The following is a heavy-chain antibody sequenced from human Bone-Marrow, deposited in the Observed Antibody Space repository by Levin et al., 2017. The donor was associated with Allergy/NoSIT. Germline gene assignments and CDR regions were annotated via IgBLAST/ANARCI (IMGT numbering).Heavy chain of an antibody. D-gene: IGHD6-6*01. J-gene: IGHJ3*02. Sequence: GASVKVSCKASGGTFSSYAISWVRQAPGQGLEWMGGIIPIFGTANYAQKFQGRVTITADESTSTAYMELSSLRSEDTAVYYCARDFPVSASRQRVQYSSPRTPQDAFDIWGQGTMVTVSS. CDR3: ARDFPVSASRQRVQYSSPRTPQDAFDI. CDR2: IIPIFGTA. CDR1: GGTFSSYA. V-gene: IGHV1-69*13.